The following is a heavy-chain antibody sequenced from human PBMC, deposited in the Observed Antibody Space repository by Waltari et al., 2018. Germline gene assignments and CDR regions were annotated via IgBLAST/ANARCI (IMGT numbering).Heavy chain of an antibody. CDR3: VRGVAVAGNPNWFDP. V-gene: IGHV3-74*01. Sequence: EVQLVESGGGLVQPGGSLTLSCAASGFTFSTYWMHWVRQAAGKGPVWVSRMTGDVSGTGYAESVKGRFTISRDNAKNTVYLQMNSLRAEDSAFYYCVRGVAVAGNPNWFDPWGQGTLVTVSS. CDR2: MTGDVSGT. D-gene: IGHD6-19*01. J-gene: IGHJ5*02. CDR1: GFTFSTYW.